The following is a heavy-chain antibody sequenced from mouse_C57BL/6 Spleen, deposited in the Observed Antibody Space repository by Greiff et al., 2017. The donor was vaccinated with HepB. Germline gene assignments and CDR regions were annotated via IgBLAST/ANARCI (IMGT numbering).Heavy chain of an antibody. V-gene: IGHV5-6*01. CDR2: ISSGGSYT. CDR1: GFTFSSYG. CDR3: ARQASPGRYYFDY. J-gene: IGHJ2*01. Sequence: EVHLVESGGDLVKPGGSLKLSCAASGFTFSSYGMSWVRQTPDKRLEWVATISSGGSYTYYPDSVKGRFTISRDNAKNTLYLQMSSLKSEDTAMYYCARQASPGRYYFDYWGQGTTLTVSS.